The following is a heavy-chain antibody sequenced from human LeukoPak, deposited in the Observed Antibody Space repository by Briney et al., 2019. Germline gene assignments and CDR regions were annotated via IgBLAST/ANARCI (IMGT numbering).Heavy chain of an antibody. Sequence: SETLSLTXTVSGGSISSGSYYWSWIRQPAGKGLEWIGRIYTSGSTNYNPSLKSRVTISVDTSKNQFSLKLSSVTAADTAVYYCAGSSGWFTYFDYWGQGTLVTVSS. CDR2: IYTSGST. CDR3: AGSSGWFTYFDY. CDR1: GGSISSGSYY. J-gene: IGHJ4*02. V-gene: IGHV4-61*02. D-gene: IGHD6-19*01.